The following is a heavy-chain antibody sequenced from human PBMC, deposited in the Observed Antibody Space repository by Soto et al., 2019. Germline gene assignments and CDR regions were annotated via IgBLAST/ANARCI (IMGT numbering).Heavy chain of an antibody. Sequence: SETLSLTCTVSGGSVSSGSFYWSWIRQPPGRGLEWIGYIYYTGSTTYNPSLKSRVTMSADTSKNQFSLRLSSVTAADTAVYYCARGYCTSTSCSIFNSWGQGTLVTVSS. V-gene: IGHV4-61*01. CDR1: GGSVSSGSFY. J-gene: IGHJ4*02. CDR2: IYYTGST. D-gene: IGHD2-2*01. CDR3: ARGYCTSTSCSIFNS.